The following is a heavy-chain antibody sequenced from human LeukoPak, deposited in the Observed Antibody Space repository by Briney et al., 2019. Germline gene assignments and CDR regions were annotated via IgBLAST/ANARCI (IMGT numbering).Heavy chain of an antibody. CDR2: ISDYSGNT. V-gene: IGHV1-18*01. CDR3: AREGATDYYFDP. CDR1: GYSLSSYG. D-gene: IGHD4-4*01. J-gene: IGHJ4*02. Sequence: ASVKVSCKASGYSLSSYGISWARQAPGQGLEWMGWISDYSGNTKYAQNFQDRVTLTTDRSTNTAYMELRSLRSDDTAVYYCAREGATDYYFDPWGQGTLVTVSS.